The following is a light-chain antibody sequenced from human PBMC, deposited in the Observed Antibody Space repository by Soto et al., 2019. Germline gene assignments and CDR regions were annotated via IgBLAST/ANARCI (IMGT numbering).Light chain of an antibody. CDR3: CSYAFGYTHSV. CDR2: DVS. V-gene: IGLV2-11*01. CDR1: RSDVGAYNY. J-gene: IGLJ1*01. Sequence: QSVLTQPPSVSGSHGQSVTISCTGTRSDVGAYNYVSWYQQHPVKAPQLMICDVSQRPSGVPDRFSGSKSGNTASLTISGLQAEDEADYFCCSYAFGYTHSVFGTGTKLTV.